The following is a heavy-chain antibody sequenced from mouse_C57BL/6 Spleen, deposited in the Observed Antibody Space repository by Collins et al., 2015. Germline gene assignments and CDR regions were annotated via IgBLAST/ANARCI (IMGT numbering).Heavy chain of an antibody. CDR2: IWTGGGT. J-gene: IGHJ4*01. V-gene: IGHV2-9-1*01. CDR1: GFSLTSYA. CDR3: ARNFPYYYGSSPYAMDY. D-gene: IGHD1-1*01. Sequence: QVQLKESGPGLVAPSQSLSITCTVSGFSLTSYAISWVRQPPGKGLEWLGVIWTGGGTNYNSALKFRLSISKDNSKSQVFLKMNSLQTDDTARYYCARNFPYYYGSSPYAMDYWGQGTSVTVSS.